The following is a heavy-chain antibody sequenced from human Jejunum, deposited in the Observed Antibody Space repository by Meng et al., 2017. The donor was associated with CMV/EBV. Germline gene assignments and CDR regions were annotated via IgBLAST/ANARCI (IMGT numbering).Heavy chain of an antibody. J-gene: IGHJ6*02. CDR2: INSDGSSK. V-gene: IGHV3-74*01. CDR1: LSRYW. Sequence: LSRYWMHWVRQAQGKGLVWVSRINSDGSSKSYADSVKGRFTISRDNAKNTLYLQMNSLRAEDTAVYYCARVSSTSLLTYYYYGMDVWGQGTTVTVSS. D-gene: IGHD2-2*01. CDR3: ARVSSTSLLTYYYYGMDV.